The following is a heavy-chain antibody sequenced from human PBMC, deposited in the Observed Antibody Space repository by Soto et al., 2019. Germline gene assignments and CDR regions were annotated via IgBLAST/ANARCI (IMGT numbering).Heavy chain of an antibody. CDR1: GFTFSSYW. CDR3: ARDSILPRSYGFDY. V-gene: IGHV3-7*01. CDR2: IKQDGSEK. Sequence: GGSLRLSCAASGFTFSSYWMSWVRQAPGKGLEWVANIKQDGSEKYYVDSVKGRFTISRDNAKNSLYLQMNSLRAEDTAVYYCARDSILPRSYGFDYWGQGTLVTVSS. D-gene: IGHD5-18*01. J-gene: IGHJ4*02.